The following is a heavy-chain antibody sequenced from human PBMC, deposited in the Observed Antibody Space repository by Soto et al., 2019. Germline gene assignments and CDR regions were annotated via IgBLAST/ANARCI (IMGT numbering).Heavy chain of an antibody. J-gene: IGHJ4*02. V-gene: IGHV4-59*01. D-gene: IGHD2-15*01. CDR3: AREDSQYDYFDY. CDR1: GGSISSNY. Sequence: SETLSLSCISSGGSISSNYWSWLRQSPGRGLEWIGYVFHTGSTNYNPSLKSRVTISVDMSKNQFSLRLTSVTAADTAVYYCAREDSQYDYFDYWGQGTLVT. CDR2: VFHTGST.